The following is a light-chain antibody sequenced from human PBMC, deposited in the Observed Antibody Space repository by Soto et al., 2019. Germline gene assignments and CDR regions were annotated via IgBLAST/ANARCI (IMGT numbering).Light chain of an antibody. V-gene: IGLV2-8*01. CDR1: SSDVGGHNY. J-gene: IGLJ3*02. CDR2: EVS. CDR3: SSTAGNNNLV. Sequence: QSALTQSPSASGSPGQSVTISCTGTSSDVGGHNYVSWYQHHPGKAPKLIIYEVSKRPSGVPDRFSGSKSANTASLPVSGLQDEDEAFYYCSSTAGNNNLVFGGGTKLTVL.